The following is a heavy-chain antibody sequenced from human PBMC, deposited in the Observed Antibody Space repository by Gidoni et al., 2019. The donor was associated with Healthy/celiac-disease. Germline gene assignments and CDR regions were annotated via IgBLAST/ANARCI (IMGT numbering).Heavy chain of an antibody. D-gene: IGHD7-27*01. CDR2: IIPIFGTA. Sequence: QVQLVQSGAEVKKPGSSVRVSCKASGGTFSSYAISWVRQAPGQGLEWMGGIIPIFGTANYAQKFQVRVTITADESTSTAYMELSSLRSEDTAVYYCARANWGRDYYYGMDVWGQGTTVTVSS. CDR3: ARANWGRDYYYGMDV. V-gene: IGHV1-69*01. J-gene: IGHJ6*02. CDR1: GGTFSSYA.